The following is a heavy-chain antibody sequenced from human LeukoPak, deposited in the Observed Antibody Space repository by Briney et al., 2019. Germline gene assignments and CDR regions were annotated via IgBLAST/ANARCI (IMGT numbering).Heavy chain of an antibody. D-gene: IGHD5-24*01. J-gene: IGHJ4*02. Sequence: GGPLQISCKGSGSRFTSYWIGWVRQMPGKGLEWMGIIYPDDSDTRYSPSFQGQVTFSADKSISTAYLQWSSLKASDTAIYYCARRKGDGYNSPFDYWGQGTLVTVSS. CDR3: ARRKGDGYNSPFDY. CDR1: GSRFTSYW. V-gene: IGHV5-51*01. CDR2: IYPDDSDT.